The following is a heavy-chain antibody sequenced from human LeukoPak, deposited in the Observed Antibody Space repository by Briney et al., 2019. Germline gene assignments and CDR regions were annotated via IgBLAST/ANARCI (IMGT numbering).Heavy chain of an antibody. CDR1: GYTFTSYD. D-gene: IGHD3-10*01. CDR3: ARSFGDGSGGDAFDI. CDR2: MNPNSGNT. J-gene: IGHJ3*02. V-gene: IGHV1-8*01. Sequence: ASVKVSCKASGYTFTSYDINWVRQATGQWLEWMGWMNPNSGNTGYAQKFQGRVTMTRNTSISTAFMELSSLRSEDTAVYYCARSFGDGSGGDAFDIWGQGTMVTVSS.